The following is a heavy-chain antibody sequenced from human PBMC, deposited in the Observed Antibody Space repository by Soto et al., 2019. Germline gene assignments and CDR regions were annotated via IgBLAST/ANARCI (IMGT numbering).Heavy chain of an antibody. Sequence: GGSLRLSCAASGFTFSSYGMHWVRQAPGKGLEWATVIWYDGSNKYYADSVKGRFTISRDNSKNTLYLQMNSLRAEVIAVFYFARDRAVVVPAAILFDYWGQGTLVTVSS. CDR2: IWYDGSNK. CDR1: GFTFSSYG. CDR3: ARDRAVVVPAAILFDY. D-gene: IGHD2-2*01. V-gene: IGHV3-33*01. J-gene: IGHJ4*02.